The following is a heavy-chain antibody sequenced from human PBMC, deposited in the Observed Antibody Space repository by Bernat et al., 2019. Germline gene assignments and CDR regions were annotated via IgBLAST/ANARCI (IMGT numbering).Heavy chain of an antibody. Sequence: QVQLVESGGGVVQPGRSLRLSCAASGSTFSSYGMHWVRQAPGKGLEWVAVISYDGSNKYYADSVKGRFTISRDNSKNTLYLQMNSLRAEDTAVYYCAKDLIAAAGGDYWGQGTLVTVSS. J-gene: IGHJ4*02. CDR2: ISYDGSNK. CDR3: AKDLIAAAGGDY. V-gene: IGHV3-30*18. D-gene: IGHD6-13*01. CDR1: GSTFSSYG.